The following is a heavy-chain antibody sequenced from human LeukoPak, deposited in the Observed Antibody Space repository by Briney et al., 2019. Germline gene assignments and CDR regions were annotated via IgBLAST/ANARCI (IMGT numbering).Heavy chain of an antibody. V-gene: IGHV5-51*01. J-gene: IGHJ4*02. Sequence: GESLKISCKGSGYSFTSYWIGWVRQMPGKGLEWMGIIYPGDSDTRYSPSFQGQVTISADKSISTAYLQWSSLKASDTAMYYCATPAGYSSGWYGIDYWGQGTLVTVSS. CDR2: IYPGDSDT. D-gene: IGHD6-19*01. CDR1: GYSFTSYW. CDR3: ATPAGYSSGWYGIDY.